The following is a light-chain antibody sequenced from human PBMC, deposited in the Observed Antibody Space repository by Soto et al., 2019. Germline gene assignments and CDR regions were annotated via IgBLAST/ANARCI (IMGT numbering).Light chain of an antibody. CDR1: QSVSNY. J-gene: IGKJ4*01. Sequence: EIVLTQSPAILSLSPGERATLSCRASQSVSNYLAWYQQKPGQAPRLLIFDAFHRATGIPARFSGSGYGTDFTLTMSSLEPEDFAVYYFQQRSNWVTLGEGTKVEIK. CDR3: QQRSNWVT. V-gene: IGKV3-11*01. CDR2: DAF.